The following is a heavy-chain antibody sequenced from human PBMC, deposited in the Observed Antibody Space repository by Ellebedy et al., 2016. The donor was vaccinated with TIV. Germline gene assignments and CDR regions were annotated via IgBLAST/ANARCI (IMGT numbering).Heavy chain of an antibody. D-gene: IGHD6-19*01. CDR2: INHSGST. CDR3: ARHGIAVGSIDY. V-gene: IGHV4-34*01. Sequence: SETLSLTCAVYGGSFSGYYWSWIRQPPGKGLEWIGEINHSGSTNYNPSLKSRVTISVDTSKNQFSLKLSSVTAADTAVYYCARHGIAVGSIDYWGQGTLVTVSS. J-gene: IGHJ4*02. CDR1: GGSFSGYY.